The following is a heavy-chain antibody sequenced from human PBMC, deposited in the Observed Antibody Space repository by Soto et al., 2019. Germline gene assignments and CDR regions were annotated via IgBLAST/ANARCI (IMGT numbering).Heavy chain of an antibody. CDR3: ARSPGVFDY. CDR2: LVPVFGTA. CDR1: GGTFSSLA. Sequence: QVQLVQSGDEVKKPGSSVKVSCKASGGTFSSLAISWVRQAPGQGLGWMGGLVPVFGTANYAQKVQDRVTITADKSTSTSYMELSSLRCEDTAVYYGARSPGVFDYWGQGTLVTLSS. D-gene: IGHD3-10*01. J-gene: IGHJ4*02. V-gene: IGHV1-69*06.